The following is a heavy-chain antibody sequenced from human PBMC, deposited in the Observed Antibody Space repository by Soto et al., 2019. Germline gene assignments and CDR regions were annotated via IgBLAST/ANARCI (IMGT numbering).Heavy chain of an antibody. CDR2: IYHSGST. V-gene: IGHV4-30-2*01. CDR1: GGSISSGGYS. CDR3: ARVPDV. Sequence: TLSLPFAVSGGSISSGGYSWSWMRQPPGKGLEWIGYIYHSGSTYYNPSLKSRVTISVDRSKNQFSLKLSSVAAADTAVYYCARVPDVWGQGTTVTVSS. J-gene: IGHJ6*02.